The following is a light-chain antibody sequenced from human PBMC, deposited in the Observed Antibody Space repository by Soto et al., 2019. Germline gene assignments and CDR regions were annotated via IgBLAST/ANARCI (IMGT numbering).Light chain of an antibody. CDR1: QDIGDD. V-gene: IGKV1-17*02. CDR2: ASS. J-gene: IGKJ3*01. Sequence: DIQMTQSPSSLSASVRDRVTITCRASQDIGDDLDWFQQKLGKAPKRLIYASSGLQSGAPARFSGSGSGTEFALTISNLYPEDFATYYCLQHNSLPFTFGPGTKVDVK. CDR3: LQHNSLPFT.